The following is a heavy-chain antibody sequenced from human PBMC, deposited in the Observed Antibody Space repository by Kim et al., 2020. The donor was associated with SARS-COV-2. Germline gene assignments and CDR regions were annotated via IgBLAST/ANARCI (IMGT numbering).Heavy chain of an antibody. CDR3: AKGYYSNGPHTSDY. V-gene: IGHV3-23*03. Sequence: DSVKGRFTISTDASKTTVFLQMNALRADDTAVYYCAKGYYSNGPHTSDYWGQGTLVTVSS. D-gene: IGHD5-18*01. J-gene: IGHJ4*02.